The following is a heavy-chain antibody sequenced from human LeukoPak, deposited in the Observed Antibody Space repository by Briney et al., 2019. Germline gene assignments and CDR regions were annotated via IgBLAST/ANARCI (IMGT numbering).Heavy chain of an antibody. D-gene: IGHD3-3*01. CDR3: ARGGPTIFGVVISFDY. V-gene: IGHV3-74*01. J-gene: IGHJ4*02. Sequence: PGGSLRLSCAASGFTFSSYWMHWVRHTPGKGLVWVSRIKGDGSSTSYADSVKGRFTISRDNAKNTLYLQMNSLRAEDTAVYYCARGGPTIFGVVISFDYWGQGTLVTVSS. CDR2: IKGDGSST. CDR1: GFTFSSYW.